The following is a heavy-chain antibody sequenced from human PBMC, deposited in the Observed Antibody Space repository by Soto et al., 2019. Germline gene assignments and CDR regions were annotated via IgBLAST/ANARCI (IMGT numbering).Heavy chain of an antibody. Sequence: GEFLKISCQGAGYGCSIHWFAWLRQMPGKGLEWVGIIYPGNSNTMYSPSFQGQVTISADTALSTTYLQWDTLKPSDTAIYFCSSDSHCDGGNCPKGGFDMWGQGTMVNVSS. D-gene: IGHD2-15*01. CDR1: GYGCSIHW. V-gene: IGHV5-51*01. J-gene: IGHJ3*02. CDR2: IYPGNSNT. CDR3: SSDSHCDGGNCPKGGFDM.